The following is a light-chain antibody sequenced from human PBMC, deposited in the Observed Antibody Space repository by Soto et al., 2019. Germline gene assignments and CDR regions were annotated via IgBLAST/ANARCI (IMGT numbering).Light chain of an antibody. CDR2: GAS. V-gene: IGKV3-15*01. J-gene: IGKJ2*01. CDR1: QSVSSN. CDR3: QHRGNWPRT. Sequence: EIVMTQSPATLSVSPGERATLSCRASQSVSSNLAWYQQKPGQAPRLLIYGASTRATGIPARFSGSGSGTEFTLTISSLQSEDFAVYYCQHRGNWPRTFGQGTKLEIK.